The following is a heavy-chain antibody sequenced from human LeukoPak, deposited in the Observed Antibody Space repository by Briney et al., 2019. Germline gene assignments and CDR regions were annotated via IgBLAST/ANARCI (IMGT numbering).Heavy chain of an antibody. J-gene: IGHJ6*02. V-gene: IGHV3-48*01. CDR3: ARETFIAVAAGDYYYYYGMDV. CDR1: GFTFSSYS. CDR2: ISSRSSTI. D-gene: IGHD6-19*01. Sequence: GGSLRLSCAASGFTFSSYSMNWVRQAPGKGLEWVSYISSRSSTIYYADSVKGRFTISRDNAKNSLYLQMNSLRAEDTAVYYCARETFIAVAAGDYYYYYGMDVWGHGTTVTVSS.